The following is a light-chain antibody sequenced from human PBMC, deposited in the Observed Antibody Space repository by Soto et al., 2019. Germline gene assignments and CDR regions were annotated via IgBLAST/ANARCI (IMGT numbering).Light chain of an antibody. V-gene: IGKV2-28*01. CDR3: MQALQSLT. CDR1: QSLLYNNTYNY. J-gene: IGKJ5*01. CDR2: FGS. Sequence: EIVMTQSPLTLPVTPVEPASISCRSSQSLLYNNTYNYLDWYVQKPGQSPQLLIYFGSNRAPGVPDRFSGSGSGTDFTLKINRVEAEDVGTYYCMQALQSLTFGQGTRLENK.